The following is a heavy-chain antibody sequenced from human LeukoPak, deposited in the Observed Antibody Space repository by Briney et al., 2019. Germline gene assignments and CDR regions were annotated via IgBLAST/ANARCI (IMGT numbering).Heavy chain of an antibody. CDR1: GYTFTSYA. CDR2: INPNSGGT. V-gene: IGHV1-2*04. J-gene: IGHJ4*02. D-gene: IGHD3-10*01. Sequence: ASVKVSCKASGYTFTSYAMNWVRQAPGQGLEWMGWINPNSGGTNYAQKFQGWVTMTRDTSISTAYMELSRLRSDDTAVYYCAREEWFGELLAGVLGYWGQGTLVTVSS. CDR3: AREEWFGELLAGVLGY.